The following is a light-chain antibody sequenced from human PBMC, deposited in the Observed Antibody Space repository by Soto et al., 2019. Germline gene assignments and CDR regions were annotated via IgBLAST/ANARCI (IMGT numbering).Light chain of an antibody. CDR1: QSVNSN. J-gene: IGKJ4*02. CDR2: GAS. Sequence: MVTTRPPSCPIVHTRERAPLSSISSQSVNSNLAWYQQKPGQAPRLLIYGASTRASGIPARFSGSGSGTEFTLTISSLQSEDVAVYYCQQYNSSPRTFGRGTKVDIK. V-gene: IGKV3-15*01. CDR3: QQYNSSPRT.